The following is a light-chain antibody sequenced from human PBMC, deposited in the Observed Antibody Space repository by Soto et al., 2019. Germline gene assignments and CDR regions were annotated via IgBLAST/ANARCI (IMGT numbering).Light chain of an antibody. CDR3: QQSYTTPIT. Sequence: DIQMTQSPSSLSASVGDRVIITCRASQTISSHLNWYQQKPGKAPNLLVYAASSLQSGVPSRFTGSGSGTAFTLTISSLQPEDFATYFCQQSYTTPITFGQGTRL. CDR1: QTISSH. J-gene: IGKJ5*01. CDR2: AAS. V-gene: IGKV1-39*01.